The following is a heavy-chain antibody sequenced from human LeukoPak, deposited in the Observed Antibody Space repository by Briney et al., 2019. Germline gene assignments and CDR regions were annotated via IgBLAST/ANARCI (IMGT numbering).Heavy chain of an antibody. Sequence: PSETLSLTCTVSGGSISSSSYYWGWIRQPPGKGLEWIVSIYYSGSTYYNPSLKSRVTISVDTSKNHFSLKLSSVTAADTAVYYCARHRYSSSWYDPQARHYIWFDPWGQRTLVTVSS. D-gene: IGHD6-13*01. J-gene: IGHJ5*02. CDR3: ARHRYSSSWYDPQARHYIWFDP. CDR1: GGSISSSSYY. V-gene: IGHV4-39*01. CDR2: IYYSGST.